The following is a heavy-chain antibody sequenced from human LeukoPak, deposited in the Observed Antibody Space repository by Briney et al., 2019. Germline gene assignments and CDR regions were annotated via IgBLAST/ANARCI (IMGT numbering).Heavy chain of an antibody. J-gene: IGHJ4*02. V-gene: IGHV4-59*01. Sequence: KPSETLSLTCTVSGGSISSYYWSWIRQPPGKGLKWIGYIYYSGSTNYNPSLKSRVTISVDTSKNQFSLKLSSVTAADTAVYYCARGEYYDSSSPLYYFDYWGQGTLVTVSS. CDR2: IYYSGST. CDR3: ARGEYYDSSSPLYYFDY. D-gene: IGHD3-22*01. CDR1: GGSISSYY.